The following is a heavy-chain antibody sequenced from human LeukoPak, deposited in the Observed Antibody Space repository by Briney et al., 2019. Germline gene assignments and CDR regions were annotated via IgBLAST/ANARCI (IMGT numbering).Heavy chain of an antibody. Sequence: ASVKVSCKASGYTFTSYYMHWVRQAPGQGLEWMGIINPSGGSTSYAQKFQGRVTITADKSTSTAYMELSSLRSEDTAVYYCARDPLVGARYYYGMDVWGQGTTVTVSS. CDR3: ARDPLVGARYYYGMDV. D-gene: IGHD1-26*01. CDR1: GYTFTSYY. J-gene: IGHJ6*02. V-gene: IGHV1-46*01. CDR2: INPSGGST.